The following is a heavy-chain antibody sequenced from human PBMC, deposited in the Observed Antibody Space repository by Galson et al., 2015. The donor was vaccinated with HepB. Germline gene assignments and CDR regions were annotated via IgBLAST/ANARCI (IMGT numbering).Heavy chain of an antibody. Sequence: PALVKPTQTLTLTCTFSGFSLTTSGVGVGWIRQSPVKALECLALIYWDDDKRYSPSLKSSVTITRDTSKNQVVLTMTNMDPVDTATYYCAQFNATSGWRSWGQGTLVTVSS. CDR2: IYWDDDK. J-gene: IGHJ5*02. CDR3: AQFNATSGWRS. CDR1: GFSLTTSGVG. V-gene: IGHV2-5*02. D-gene: IGHD6-19*01.